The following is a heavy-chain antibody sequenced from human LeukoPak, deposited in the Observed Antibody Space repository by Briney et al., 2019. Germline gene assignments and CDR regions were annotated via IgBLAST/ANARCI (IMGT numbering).Heavy chain of an antibody. J-gene: IGHJ6*03. CDR2: ISSSGSTI. CDR1: GFTFSDYY. Sequence: GGSLRLSCAASGFTFSDYYMSWIRQAPGKGLEWVSYISSSGSTIYYADSVKGRCTISRDNAKNSLYLQMNSLRAEDTAVYYCARRGAEYYYGSGSYYPLGRGYYYYMDVWGKGTTVTISS. CDR3: ARRGAEYYYGSGSYYPLGRGYYYYMDV. D-gene: IGHD3-10*01. V-gene: IGHV3-11*01.